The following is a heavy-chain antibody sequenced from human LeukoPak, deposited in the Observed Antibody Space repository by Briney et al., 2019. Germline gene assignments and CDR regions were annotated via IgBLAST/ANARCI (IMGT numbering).Heavy chain of an antibody. Sequence: GGSLRLSCAASGFTFSSYGMSWVRQAPGKGLEWVSAISGSGGSTYYADSVKGRFTISRDNSKNTLYLQMNSLRAEDTAVYYCAKESERVVLMVYAIRYFDYWGQGALVTVSS. J-gene: IGHJ4*02. CDR1: GFTFSSYG. CDR2: ISGSGGST. CDR3: AKESERVVLMVYAIRYFDY. V-gene: IGHV3-23*01. D-gene: IGHD2-8*01.